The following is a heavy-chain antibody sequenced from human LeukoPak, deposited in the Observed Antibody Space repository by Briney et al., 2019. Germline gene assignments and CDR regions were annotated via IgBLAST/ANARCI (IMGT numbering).Heavy chain of an antibody. V-gene: IGHV3-66*01. J-gene: IGHJ4*02. D-gene: IGHD1-26*01. CDR1: GFTVSSNY. CDR2: IYSGGST. CDR3: ARSRSSGSYYNY. Sequence: QPGGFLRLSCAASGFTVSSNYMSWVRRAPGKGLEWVSVIYSGGSTYYADSVKGRFTISRDNSKNTLYLQMNSLRAEDTAVYYCARSRSSGSYYNYWGQGTLVTVSS.